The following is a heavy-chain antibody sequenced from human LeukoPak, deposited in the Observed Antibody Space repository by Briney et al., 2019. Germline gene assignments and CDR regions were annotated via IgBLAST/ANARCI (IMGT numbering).Heavy chain of an antibody. CDR2: INPSGGST. D-gene: IGHD2-2*01. V-gene: IGHV1-46*01. CDR3: ARDDCSSTSCYFGMDV. CDR1: GYTFTIYY. J-gene: IGHJ6*02. Sequence: ASVKVSCKASGYTFTIYYMHWVRQAPGQGLEWMGIINPSGGSTSYAQKFQGRVTMTRDTSTSTVYMELSSLRSEDTAVYYCARDDCSSTSCYFGMDVWGQGTTVTVSS.